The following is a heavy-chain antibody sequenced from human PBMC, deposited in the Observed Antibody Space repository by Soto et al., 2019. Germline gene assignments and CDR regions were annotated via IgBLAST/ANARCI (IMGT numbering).Heavy chain of an antibody. J-gene: IGHJ6*03. D-gene: IGHD1-7*01. CDR1: GDSVSSNSAA. V-gene: IGHV6-1*01. CDR3: AGTTSRQWYYMDV. CDR2: TYYRSRWYN. Sequence: SQTLSLTCAISGDSVSSNSAAWNWIRQSPSRGLEWLGRTYYRSRWYNDYAVSVKSRITVNPDTSKNQFSLHLNSVTPEDTAVYYCAGTTSRQWYYMDVWDKGTTATVSS.